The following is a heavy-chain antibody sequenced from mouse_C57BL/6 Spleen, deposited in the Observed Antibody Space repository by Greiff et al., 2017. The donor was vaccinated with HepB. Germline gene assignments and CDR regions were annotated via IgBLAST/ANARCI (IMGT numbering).Heavy chain of an antibody. J-gene: IGHJ3*01. CDR2: ISSGSSTI. CDR3: ARDYYGSVAWFAY. Sequence: EVMLVESGGGLVKPGGSLKLSCAASGFTFSDYGMHWVRQAPEKGLEWVAYISSGSSTIYYADTVKGRFTISRDNAKNTLFLQMTSLRSEDTAMYYCARDYYGSVAWFAYWGQGTLVTVSA. V-gene: IGHV5-17*01. CDR1: GFTFSDYG. D-gene: IGHD1-1*01.